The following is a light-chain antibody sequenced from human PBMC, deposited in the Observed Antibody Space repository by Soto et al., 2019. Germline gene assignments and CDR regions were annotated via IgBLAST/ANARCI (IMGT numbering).Light chain of an antibody. Sequence: QSALTQPPSASGTPGQRVTISCSGSSSNVGSNTVSWFQQLPGTAPKPLIYTNNQRPSGVPDRFSGSKSGTSASLAISGLQSEDEADYYCAAWDDSLNGHVFGTGTKLTVL. CDR3: AAWDDSLNGHV. J-gene: IGLJ1*01. CDR2: TNN. V-gene: IGLV1-44*01. CDR1: SSNVGSNT.